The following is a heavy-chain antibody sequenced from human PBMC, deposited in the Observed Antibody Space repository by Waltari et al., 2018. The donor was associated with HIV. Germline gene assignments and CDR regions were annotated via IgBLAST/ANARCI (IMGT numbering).Heavy chain of an antibody. CDR3: ARDDYVTSSIDY. V-gene: IGHV3-33*01. J-gene: IGHJ4*02. Sequence: QVQLVESGGGVVQPGLSLRLSWAASGFRFSTFGTHWVPQAPGKGLEWVAVIWSEGTNKFYAGSVKGRFSISRDNSKNTLYLQMNSLRADDTALYYCARDDYVTSSIDYWGQGTLVTVSS. CDR2: IWSEGTNK. D-gene: IGHD2-2*01. CDR1: GFRFSTFG.